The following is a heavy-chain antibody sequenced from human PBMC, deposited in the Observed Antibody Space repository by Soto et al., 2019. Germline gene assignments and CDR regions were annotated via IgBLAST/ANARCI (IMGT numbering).Heavy chain of an antibody. J-gene: IGHJ4*02. Sequence: QVQLVQSGAEVKKPGSSVKVSCKASGGTFSSYTISWVRQAPGQGLEWMGRIIPILGIANYAQKFQGRVTITADKSTSTAYMELSSLISEDTAVYYCADLSMVRGKGVCYWGQGTLVTVSS. CDR3: ADLSMVRGKGVCY. V-gene: IGHV1-69*02. CDR1: GGTFSSYT. D-gene: IGHD3-10*01. CDR2: IIPILGIA.